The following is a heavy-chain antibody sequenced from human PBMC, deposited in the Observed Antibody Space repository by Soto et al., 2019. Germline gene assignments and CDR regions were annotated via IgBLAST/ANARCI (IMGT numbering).Heavy chain of an antibody. CDR2: IYHSGST. Sequence: ASETLSLTCAVSGGSISSSNWWSWVRQPPGKGLEWIGEIYHSGSTNYNPSLKSRVTISVDKSKNQFSLKLSSVTAADTAVYYCARDFTAGTTVTYFDYWGQGTLVTVSS. J-gene: IGHJ4*02. CDR3: ARDFTAGTTVTYFDY. D-gene: IGHD4-17*01. CDR1: GGSISSSNW. V-gene: IGHV4-4*02.